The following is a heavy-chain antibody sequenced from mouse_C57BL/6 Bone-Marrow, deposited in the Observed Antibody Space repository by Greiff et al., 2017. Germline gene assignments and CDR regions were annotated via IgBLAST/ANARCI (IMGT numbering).Heavy chain of an antibody. J-gene: IGHJ1*03. D-gene: IGHD1-1*01. CDR2: FYPGSGSI. V-gene: IGHV1-62-2*01. CDR1: GYTFTEYT. Sequence: VQLQQSGAELVKPGASVKLSCKASGYTFTEYTIHWVKQRSGQGLEWIGWFYPGSGSIKYNEKFKDKATLTADKSSSTVYMELSRLTSEDSAVYFCARHTSPSDYYGSSYNGYCDVWGTGNTVTVSA. CDR3: ARHTSPSDYYGSSYNGYCDV.